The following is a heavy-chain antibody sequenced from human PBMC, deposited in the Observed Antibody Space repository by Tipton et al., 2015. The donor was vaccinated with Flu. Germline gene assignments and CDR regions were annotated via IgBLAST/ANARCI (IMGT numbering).Heavy chain of an antibody. CDR2: TYYRSKWYN. CDR1: GDSVSSNSAA. Sequence: LVKPTQTLSLTCAISGDSVSSNSAAWNWIRQSPSRGLEWLGRTYYRSKWYNDYAVSVKSRITINPDTSKNQFSLQLNSVTPEDTAVYYCARVGHPARPRDDYYYYMDVWGKGTTVTVSS. V-gene: IGHV6-1*01. CDR3: ARVGHPARPRDDYYYYMDV. D-gene: IGHD6-6*01. J-gene: IGHJ6*03.